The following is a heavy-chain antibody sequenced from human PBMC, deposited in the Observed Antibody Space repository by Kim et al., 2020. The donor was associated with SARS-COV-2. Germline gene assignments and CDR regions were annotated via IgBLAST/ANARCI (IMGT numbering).Heavy chain of an antibody. CDR3: ARTYSSSFFHPPSWFDP. Sequence: SETLSLTCTVSGGSVSSGSYYWSWIRQPPGKGLEWIGYIYYSGSTNYNPSLKSRVTISVDTSKNQFSLKLSSVTAADTAVYYCARTYSSSFFHPPSWFDPWGQGTLVTVSS. J-gene: IGHJ5*02. CDR2: IYYSGST. V-gene: IGHV4-61*01. CDR1: GGSVSSGSYY. D-gene: IGHD6-6*01.